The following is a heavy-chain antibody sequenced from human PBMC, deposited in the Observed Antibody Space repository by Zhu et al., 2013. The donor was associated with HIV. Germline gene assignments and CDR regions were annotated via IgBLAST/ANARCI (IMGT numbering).Heavy chain of an antibody. Sequence: VQLVETGGGLNQPGGSLRLSCAASGFTVSSYGMHWVRQAPGKGLEWVAVIWYDGSNKYYADSVKGRFTISRDNSKNTLYLQMNSLRAEDTAVYYCARAGYCSSTSCYRLEFDYWGQGTLVTVSS. D-gene: IGHD2-2*01. CDR2: IWYDGSNK. V-gene: IGHV3-33*08. J-gene: IGHJ4*02. CDR1: GFTVSSYG. CDR3: ARAGYCSSTSCYRLEFDY.